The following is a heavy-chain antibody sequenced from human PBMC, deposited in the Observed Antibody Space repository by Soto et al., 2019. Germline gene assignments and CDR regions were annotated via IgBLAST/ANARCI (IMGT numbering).Heavy chain of an antibody. D-gene: IGHD6-6*01. Sequence: ASVKVSCKASGYTFTSYAMHWVRQAPGQRLEWMGWINAGNGNTKYSQKFQGRVTITRDTSASTAYMELSSLRSEDTAVYYCARDKYRSSIIEARKSPGFDYGGQGTLVTVSS. CDR2: INAGNGNT. V-gene: IGHV1-3*01. CDR1: GYTFTSYA. CDR3: ARDKYRSSIIEARKSPGFDY. J-gene: IGHJ4*02.